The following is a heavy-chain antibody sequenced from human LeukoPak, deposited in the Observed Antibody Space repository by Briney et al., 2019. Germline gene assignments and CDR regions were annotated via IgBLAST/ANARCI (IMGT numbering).Heavy chain of an antibody. D-gene: IGHD3-22*01. CDR1: GGSISSYY. V-gene: IGHV4-4*07. J-gene: IGHJ3*02. Sequence: SETLSLTCTVSGGSISSYYWTWIRQPAGKGLEWIGRIYTSGSTNYNPSLKSRVTMSVDMSKNQFSLKLSSVTAADTAVYYCARDDSSRAFDIWGQGTMVTVSS. CDR3: ARDDSSRAFDI. CDR2: IYTSGST.